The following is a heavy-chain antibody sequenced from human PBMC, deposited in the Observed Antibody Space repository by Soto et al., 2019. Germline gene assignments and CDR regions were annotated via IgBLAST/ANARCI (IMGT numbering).Heavy chain of an antibody. CDR1: GYNFTSYW. Sequence: GESLKISCKGSGYNFTSYWIDRVRQMPEKGLEWMGRIDPSDSYTNYSPSFQGHVTISADKTISTAYLQWSSLKASDTAMYYCARGRVAVAPLDYWGQGTLVTVSS. CDR3: ARGRVAVAPLDY. V-gene: IGHV5-10-1*01. CDR2: IDPSDSYT. D-gene: IGHD6-19*01. J-gene: IGHJ4*02.